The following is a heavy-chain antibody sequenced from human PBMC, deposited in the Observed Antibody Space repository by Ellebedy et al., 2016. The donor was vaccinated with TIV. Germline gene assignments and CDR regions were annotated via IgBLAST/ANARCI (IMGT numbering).Heavy chain of an antibody. V-gene: IGHV3-11*01. Sequence: GESLKISCAASGFTFSDDYMSWIRQAPGKGLEWVSYISSSGSTIYYADSVKGRFTISRDNAQNSLYLQINSLRAEDTAMYYCARELRTMLRGAYLGYWGQGTLVTVSS. CDR2: ISSSGSTI. CDR3: ARELRTMLRGAYLGY. CDR1: GFTFSDDY. D-gene: IGHD3-10*01. J-gene: IGHJ4*02.